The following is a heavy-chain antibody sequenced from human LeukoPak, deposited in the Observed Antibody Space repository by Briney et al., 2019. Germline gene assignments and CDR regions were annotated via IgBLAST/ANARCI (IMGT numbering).Heavy chain of an antibody. V-gene: IGHV1-2*06. Sequence: GASVKVSCKTSGYIFTDYYIYWVRQVPGQGLEWMGRINPNSGGTNYAQKFQGRVTVPRDTPSTTVYMELNSLRSDDTAVYYCARGGYPTTWGDFQHWGQGTVVAV. CDR3: ARGGYPTTWGDFQH. J-gene: IGHJ1*01. D-gene: IGHD7-27*01. CDR2: INPNSGGT. CDR1: GYIFTDYY.